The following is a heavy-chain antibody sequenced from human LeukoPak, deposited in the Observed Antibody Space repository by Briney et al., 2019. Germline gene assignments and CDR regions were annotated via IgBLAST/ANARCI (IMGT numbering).Heavy chain of an antibody. CDR3: ARNDYGDYEHRDY. CDR1: GFTFSSYA. V-gene: IGHV3-23*01. J-gene: IGHJ4*02. Sequence: GGSLRLSCAASGFTFSSYAMSWVRQVPGKGLEWVSSISGSGDGRYNGESVKGRFTISRDNSKNTLYLQMNNLRADDTAVYYCARNDYGDYEHRDYWGQGTLVTVSS. D-gene: IGHD4-17*01. CDR2: ISGSGDGR.